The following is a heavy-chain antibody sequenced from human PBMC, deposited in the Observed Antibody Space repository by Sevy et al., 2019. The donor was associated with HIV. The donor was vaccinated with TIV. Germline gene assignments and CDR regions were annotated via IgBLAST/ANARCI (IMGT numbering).Heavy chain of an antibody. CDR2: LSFGCGKI. CDR3: AREGCTRPHDY. V-gene: IGHV3-23*01. CDR1: GFAFYDYS. Sequence: GGSLRLSCAASGFAFYDYSMSWIRQAPGKGLEWAATLSFGCGKINYADSVKSRFTISRDNSKNSFYLQMDNLRVEDTALYFCAREGCTRPHDYWGQGTRVTVSS. J-gene: IGHJ4*02. D-gene: IGHD2-8*01.